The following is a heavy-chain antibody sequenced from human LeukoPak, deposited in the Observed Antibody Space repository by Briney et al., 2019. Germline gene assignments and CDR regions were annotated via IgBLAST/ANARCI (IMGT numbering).Heavy chain of an antibody. J-gene: IGHJ6*02. Sequence: GGSLRLSCAASGFTFSSYSMNWVRQAPGKGLEWVSSISSSSSYIYYADSVKGRFTISRDNAKNSLYLQMNSLRAEDTAVYYCARDRYSGYDYYYYGMDVWGQGTTVTVSS. D-gene: IGHD5-12*01. V-gene: IGHV3-21*01. CDR3: ARDRYSGYDYYYYGMDV. CDR1: GFTFSSYS. CDR2: ISSSSSYI.